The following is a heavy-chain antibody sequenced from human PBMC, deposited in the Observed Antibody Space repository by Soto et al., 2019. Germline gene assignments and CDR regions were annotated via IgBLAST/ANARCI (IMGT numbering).Heavy chain of an antibody. D-gene: IGHD6-13*01. J-gene: IGHJ6*02. CDR1: GFTFSSYA. CDR2: ISYDGSNK. CDR3: ARAVGIAAAGRGYYYYGMDV. Sequence: GGSLRLSCAASGFTFSSYAMHWVRQAPGKGLEWVAVISYDGSNKYYADSVKGRFTISRDNSKNTLYLQMNSLRAEDTAVYYFARAVGIAAAGRGYYYYGMDVWGQGTTVTVSS. V-gene: IGHV3-30-3*01.